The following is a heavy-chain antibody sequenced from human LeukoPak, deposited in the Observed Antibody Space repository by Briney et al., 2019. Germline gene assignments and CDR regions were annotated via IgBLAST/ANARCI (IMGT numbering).Heavy chain of an antibody. CDR1: GGSISSYY. V-gene: IGHV4-59*01. D-gene: IGHD6-13*01. CDR3: AREYSGFDY. J-gene: IGHJ4*02. Sequence: SETLCLTCTVSGGSISSYYWSWIRQPPGKGLGLIGYIYYTGSTNYNPSLKSRVTISVDTSKNQFSLKLSSVTAADTAVYYCAREYSGFDYWGQGTLVTVSS. CDR2: IYYTGST.